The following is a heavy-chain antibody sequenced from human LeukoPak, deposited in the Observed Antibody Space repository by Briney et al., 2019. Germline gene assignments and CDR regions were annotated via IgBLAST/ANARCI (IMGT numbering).Heavy chain of an antibody. J-gene: IGHJ4*02. D-gene: IGHD7-27*01. Sequence: GGSLRLACAASGFTFSASWMHWVRQAPGKGLMWLSRINFDGTSTSYAASVKGRFTFSRDNARSTVYLQMDSLRAEDTATYHCVRAQITNWSFDSWGQGVLVTVAP. CDR1: GFTFSASW. CDR3: VRAQITNWSFDS. V-gene: IGHV3-74*01. CDR2: INFDGTST.